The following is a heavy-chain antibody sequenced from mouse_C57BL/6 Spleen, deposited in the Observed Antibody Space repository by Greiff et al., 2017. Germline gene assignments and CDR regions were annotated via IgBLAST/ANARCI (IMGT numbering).Heavy chain of an antibody. CDR3: ARQTPPVFDY. Sequence: EVKLMESGGGLVKPGGSLKLSCAASGFTFSDYGMHWVRQAPEKGLEWVAYISSGSSTIYYADTVKGRFTISRDNAKNTLFLQMTSLRSEDTAMYYCARQTPPVFDYWGQGTTRTVSS. J-gene: IGHJ2*01. CDR1: GFTFSDYG. V-gene: IGHV5-17*01. CDR2: ISSGSSTI.